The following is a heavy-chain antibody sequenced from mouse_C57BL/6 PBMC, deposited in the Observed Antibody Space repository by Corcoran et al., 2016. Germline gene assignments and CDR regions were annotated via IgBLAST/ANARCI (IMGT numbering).Heavy chain of an antibody. CDR1: GYTFTTYG. Sequence: QIQLVQSGPELKKPGETVKISCKASGYTFTTYGMSWVKQAPGKGLKWMGWINTYSGVPTYADDFKGRFAFSLETSASTAYLQNNNLKNVYTATYFCARSDYCSPVYFDYGGQGTTLTVSS. CDR2: INTYSGVP. V-gene: IGHV9-3*01. J-gene: IGHJ2*01. CDR3: ARSDYCSPVYFDY. D-gene: IGHD1-1*01.